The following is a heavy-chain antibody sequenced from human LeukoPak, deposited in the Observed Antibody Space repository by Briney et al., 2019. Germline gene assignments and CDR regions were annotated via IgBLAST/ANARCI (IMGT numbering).Heavy chain of an antibody. CDR1: GFAFSGYG. D-gene: IGHD3-22*01. V-gene: IGHV3-30*18. J-gene: IGHJ4*02. CDR3: AKDRYYYDSSGYYLDY. Sequence: GGSLRLSCAASGFAFSGYGMHWVRQAPGKGLEWVAVTSYDGSNKYYADSVKGRFTISRDNSKNTLYLQMNSLRPEDTAVYYCAKDRYYYDSSGYYLDYWGQGTLVTVSS. CDR2: TSYDGSNK.